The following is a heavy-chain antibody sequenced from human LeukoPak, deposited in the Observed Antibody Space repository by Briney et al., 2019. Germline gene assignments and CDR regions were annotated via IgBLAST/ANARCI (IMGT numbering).Heavy chain of an antibody. Sequence: TPSETLSLTCTVSGGSISSSSYYWGWIRQPPGKGLEWIGSIYYSGSTYYNPSLKSRVTISVDTSKNQFSLKLSSVTAADTAVYYCARDWACEKYYYGSGSCTDAFDIWGQGTMVTVSS. V-gene: IGHV4-39*07. CDR2: IYYSGST. CDR3: ARDWACEKYYYGSGSCTDAFDI. CDR1: GGSISSSSYY. J-gene: IGHJ3*02. D-gene: IGHD3-10*01.